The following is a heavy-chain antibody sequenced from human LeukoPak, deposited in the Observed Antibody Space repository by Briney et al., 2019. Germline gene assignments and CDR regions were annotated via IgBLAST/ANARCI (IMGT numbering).Heavy chain of an antibody. D-gene: IGHD4-23*01. CDR1: GGSISSGGYY. CDR3: ARAYYGGISGGWLAP. V-gene: IGHV4-31*01. CDR2: IYSSGST. Sequence: SETLSLTCTVSGGSISSGGYYWGWIPPHPGKGPERIGYIYSSGSTCYTPSLKSSVSTSLDTSKTRCSLKLSSVTPPDTPVCYCARAYYGGISGGWLAPGGQGTLVTVS. J-gene: IGHJ5*02.